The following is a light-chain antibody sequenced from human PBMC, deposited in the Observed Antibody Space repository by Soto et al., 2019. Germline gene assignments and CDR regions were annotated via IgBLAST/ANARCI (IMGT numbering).Light chain of an antibody. Sequence: QSAQTQPPSASGSPGQSVTISCTGTSSDVGGYNYVSWYQQHPGKAAKLMIYEVNKRPSGVPDRFSGSKSDNTASLTVSGLQAEDEAYYYCSSYAGSNYVIFGGGTKLTVL. V-gene: IGLV2-8*01. CDR1: SSDVGGYNY. CDR3: SSYAGSNYVI. J-gene: IGLJ2*01. CDR2: EVN.